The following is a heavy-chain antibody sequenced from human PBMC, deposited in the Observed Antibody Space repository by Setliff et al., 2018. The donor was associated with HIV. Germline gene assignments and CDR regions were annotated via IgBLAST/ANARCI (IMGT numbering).Heavy chain of an antibody. V-gene: IGHV4-31*03. CDR1: GGSISSGGYY. D-gene: IGHD3-22*01. CDR3: ARGTLYYYDTGGYSYFDY. Sequence: PSETLSLTCTVSGGSISSGGYYWSWIRQHPGKGLEWIGYIYYSGSTYYNPSLKSRVTISVDTSKNQFSLKLSSVTAADTAVFYCARGTLYYYDTGGYSYFDYWGQGTLVT. CDR2: IYYSGST. J-gene: IGHJ4*02.